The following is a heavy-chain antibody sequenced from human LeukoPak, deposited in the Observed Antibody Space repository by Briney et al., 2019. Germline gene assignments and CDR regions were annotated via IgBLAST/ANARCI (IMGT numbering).Heavy chain of an antibody. D-gene: IGHD3-22*01. CDR3: ARDGFYDSSGYYVNWFDP. CDR2: IYTSGST. V-gene: IGHV4-4*07. CDR1: GGSISSYY. Sequence: PSETLSLTCTVSGGSISSYYWSWIRQPAGKGLEWIGRIYTSGSTNYNPSLKGRVTMSVDTSKNQFSLKLSSVTAADTAVYYCARDGFYDSSGYYVNWFDPWGQGTLVTVSS. J-gene: IGHJ5*02.